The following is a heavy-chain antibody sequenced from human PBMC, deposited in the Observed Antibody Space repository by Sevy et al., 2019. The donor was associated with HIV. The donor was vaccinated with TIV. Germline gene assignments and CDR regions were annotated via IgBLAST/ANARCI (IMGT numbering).Heavy chain of an antibody. CDR1: GFSFSTYA. V-gene: IGHV3-23*01. Sequence: GGSLRLSCAASGFSFSTYAMRWVRQAPGKGLEWVSGIHGSGASPYYADSVKGRCTISRDNSKNTMYLEINSLRAEDTAIYYCARSLSTSYSGGQNYYYYGMDVWGQGTTVTVSS. CDR2: IHGSGASP. D-gene: IGHD2-21*01. CDR3: ARSLSTSYSGGQNYYYYGMDV. J-gene: IGHJ6*02.